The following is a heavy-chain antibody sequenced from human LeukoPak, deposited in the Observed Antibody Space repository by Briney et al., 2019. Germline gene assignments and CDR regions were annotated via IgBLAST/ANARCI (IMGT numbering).Heavy chain of an antibody. D-gene: IGHD3-10*01. V-gene: IGHV1-2*02. J-gene: IGHJ3*02. CDR1: GWAFTAYY. Sequence: ASVKVSCKASGWAFTAYYLHWVRQAPGQGLEGVGWINPNRGGRNCVQNFEGRVTMNRDRSISTDYMELSSLSSDDTAVYYCTRDSAAVLLFSDIWGQGTVVTVSS. CDR2: INPNRGGR. CDR3: TRDSAAVLLFSDI.